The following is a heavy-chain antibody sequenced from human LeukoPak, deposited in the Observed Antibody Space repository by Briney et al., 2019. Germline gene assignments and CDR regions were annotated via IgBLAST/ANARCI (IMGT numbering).Heavy chain of an antibody. CDR1: GGTFSTSG. CDR3: ARGGGLQFQSDSMDV. D-gene: IGHD4-11*01. Sequence: SVKVSCKTSGGTFSTSGISWVRQAPGQGLEWMGGIIPIFGATKYAQKFQGRVTITADESTSTAYMELSSLRSEDTALYFCARGGGLQFQSDSMDVWGQGTTVTVSS. J-gene: IGHJ6*02. V-gene: IGHV1-69*13. CDR2: IIPIFGAT.